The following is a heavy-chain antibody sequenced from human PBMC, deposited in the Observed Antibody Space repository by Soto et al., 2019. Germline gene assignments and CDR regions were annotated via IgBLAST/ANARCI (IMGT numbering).Heavy chain of an antibody. D-gene: IGHD6-25*01. V-gene: IGHV2-70*04. CDR2: IDWDDDK. J-gene: IGHJ4*02. CDR3: ARMVAAAGGPYFDS. CDR1: GFSLSATGMR. Sequence: SGPTLVNPTQTLTLTCTFSGFSLSATGMRVGWIRQPPGKALEWLARIDWDDDKFYSTSLKTRLTISKDTSKSQVVLKMTNMDPVDTATYYCARMVAAAGGPYFDSWGQGTRFTVSS.